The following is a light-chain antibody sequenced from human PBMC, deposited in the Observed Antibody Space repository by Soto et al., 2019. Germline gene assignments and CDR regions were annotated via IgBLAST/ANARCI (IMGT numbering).Light chain of an antibody. J-gene: IGLJ1*01. CDR2: GNS. CDR1: SSNIGAGYD. CDR3: QCYGSSLCARYV. V-gene: IGLV1-40*01. Sequence: QSVLTQPPSVSGAPGQRVTISCTGSSSNIGAGYDVHWYQQLPGTAPKLLIYGNSNRPSGLPDRFSGSKSGTSASLAITGLQAEDEEDYDCQCYGSSLCARYVFGTGTKVTVL.